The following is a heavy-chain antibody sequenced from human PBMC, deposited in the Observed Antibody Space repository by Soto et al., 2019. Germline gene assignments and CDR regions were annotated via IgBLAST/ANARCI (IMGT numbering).Heavy chain of an antibody. J-gene: IGHJ4*02. CDR1: GFTFSDHY. Sequence: PGGSLRLSFAASGFTFSDHYMDWVRQAPGKGLEWVGRTRDKTNSYTTEYAASVKGRFTISRDDSKSSLYLQMNSLKTEDTAVYYCARATVGTYYFDYWGQGTLVTVSS. D-gene: IGHD3-16*01. CDR2: TRDKTNSYTT. CDR3: ARATVGTYYFDY. V-gene: IGHV3-72*01.